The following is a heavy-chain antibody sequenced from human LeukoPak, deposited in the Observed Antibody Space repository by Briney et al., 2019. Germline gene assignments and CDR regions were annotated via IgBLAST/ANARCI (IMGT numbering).Heavy chain of an antibody. CDR1: GGSISSYY. V-gene: IGHV4-4*09. Sequence: SETLSLTCTVSGGSISSYYWSWIRQPPGKGLEWIGYIYTSGSTNYNPSLKSRVTISVDTSKNQFSLKLSSVIAADTAVYYCARFFGRGVIDYWGQGTLVTVSS. CDR3: ARFFGRGVIDY. CDR2: IYTSGST. J-gene: IGHJ4*02. D-gene: IGHD3-10*01.